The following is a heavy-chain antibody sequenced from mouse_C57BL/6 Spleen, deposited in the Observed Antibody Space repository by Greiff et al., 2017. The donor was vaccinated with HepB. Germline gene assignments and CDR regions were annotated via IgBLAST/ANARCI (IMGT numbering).Heavy chain of an antibody. J-gene: IGHJ4*01. CDR3: ARMSDYEDYAMDY. Sequence: QVQLQQPGAELVKPGASVKMSCKASGYTFTSYWITWVKQRPGQGLEWIGDIYPGSGSTNYNEKFKSKATLTVDTSSSTAYMQLSSLTSEDSAVYYCARMSDYEDYAMDYWGQGTSVTVSS. V-gene: IGHV1-55*01. CDR2: IYPGSGST. D-gene: IGHD2-13*01. CDR1: GYTFTSYW.